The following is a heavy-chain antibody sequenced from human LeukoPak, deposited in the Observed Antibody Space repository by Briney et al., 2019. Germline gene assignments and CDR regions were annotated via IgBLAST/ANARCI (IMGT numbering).Heavy chain of an antibody. CDR1: GYTFTSYG. CDR3: ARDSDYCDSSGYPDY. CDR2: ISAYNGNI. V-gene: IGHV1-18*01. J-gene: IGHJ4*02. Sequence: ASVTVSCKASGYTFTSYGISWVRQAPGQGLEWMGWISAYNGNINYAQKLQGRVTMTTDTSTSTAYMELRSLRSDDTAVYYCARDSDYCDSSGYPDYWGQGTLVTVSS. D-gene: IGHD3-22*01.